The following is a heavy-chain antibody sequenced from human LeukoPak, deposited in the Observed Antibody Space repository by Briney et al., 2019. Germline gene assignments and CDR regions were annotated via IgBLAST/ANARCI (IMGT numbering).Heavy chain of an antibody. J-gene: IGHJ4*02. CDR1: GSTFSNLW. D-gene: IGHD6-19*01. Sequence: GGSLRLSCAASGSTFSNLWMSWVRQAPGKGLKWVANIKQDGSEKYYVDSVKGRFTISRDNAKNSLYLQMNSLRVEDTAFYYCAKDNRRHYTSGPNPDSLHWGQGALVTVSS. V-gene: IGHV3-7*03. CDR2: IKQDGSEK. CDR3: AKDNRRHYTSGPNPDSLH.